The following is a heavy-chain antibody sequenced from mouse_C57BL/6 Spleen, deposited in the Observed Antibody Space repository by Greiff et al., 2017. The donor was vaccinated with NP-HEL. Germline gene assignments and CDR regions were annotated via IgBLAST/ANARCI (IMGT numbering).Heavy chain of an antibody. CDR1: GYTFTSYW. J-gene: IGHJ4*01. Sequence: VQRVESGAEVAKPGASLKLSCKASGYTFTSYWMHWVKQRPGQGLEWIGYINPSSTYNKYNQKFKDKATLTADKSSSTAYMQLSSLTYEDSAVYYCARSLLKDAMDYWGQGTSVTVSS. D-gene: IGHD6-5*01. CDR3: ARSLLKDAMDY. CDR2: INPSSTYN. V-gene: IGHV1-7*01.